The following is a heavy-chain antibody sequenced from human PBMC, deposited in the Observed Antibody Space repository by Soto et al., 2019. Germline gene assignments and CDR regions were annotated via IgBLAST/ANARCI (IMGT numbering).Heavy chain of an antibody. CDR3: AKVPLPCSSTSCLEYYFDY. CDR1: GFTFSSYA. Sequence: GGSLRLSCAASGFTFSSYAMSWVLQAPGKGLEWVSAISGSGGSTYYADSVKGRFAISRDNSKNTLYLQMNSLRAEDTAVYYCAKVPLPCSSTSCLEYYFDYWGQGTLVTVSS. D-gene: IGHD2-2*01. CDR2: ISGSGGST. V-gene: IGHV3-23*01. J-gene: IGHJ4*02.